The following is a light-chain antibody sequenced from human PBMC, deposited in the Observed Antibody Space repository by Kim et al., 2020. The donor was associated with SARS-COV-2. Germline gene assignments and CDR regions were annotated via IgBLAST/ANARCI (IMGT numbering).Light chain of an antibody. CDR1: QSVGSS. V-gene: IGKV3-11*01. J-gene: IGKJ1*01. Sequence: EIVLTQSPGTLSLSPGERATLSCRASQSVGSSFAWYQQKPGQAPRLLIYDAFSRATGIPARFSGSGSVTDFTLTISSLEPEDFAVYYCQQRGNWPLTFGQGTKVEIK. CDR2: DAF. CDR3: QQRGNWPLT.